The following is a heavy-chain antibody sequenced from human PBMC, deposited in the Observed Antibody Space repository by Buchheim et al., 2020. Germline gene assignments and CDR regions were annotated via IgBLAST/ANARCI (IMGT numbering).Heavy chain of an antibody. CDR2: ISSDGSSK. D-gene: IGHD1-1*01. CDR1: GFTFSGHG. Sequence: VQLVESGGGVVQPGRSLRLSCAASGFTFSGHGMHWVRQAPGKGLEWVAIISSDGSSKHYGDSVKGRFTVSRDNSNNTLYLQMDSLRADDTAVYYCVKEWNLNYFFDYWGQGTL. V-gene: IGHV3-30*18. CDR3: VKEWNLNYFFDY. J-gene: IGHJ4*02.